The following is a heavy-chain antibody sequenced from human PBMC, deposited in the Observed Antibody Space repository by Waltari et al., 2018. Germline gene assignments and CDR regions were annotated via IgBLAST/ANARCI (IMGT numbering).Heavy chain of an antibody. D-gene: IGHD6-19*01. CDR3: EKAVAKNWYFDL. V-gene: IGHV4-38-2*01. CDR1: GYSISSGYY. Sequence: QVQLQESGPGLVKPSETLSLTCAVSGYSISSGYYLGWIRQPPGKGLEWIGSIYHSGRTEYNPSLKSRVTISVETSKNQFSLKLSSVTAADTAGYYWEKAVAKNWYFDLWGRGTLVTVSS. CDR2: IYHSGRT. J-gene: IGHJ2*01.